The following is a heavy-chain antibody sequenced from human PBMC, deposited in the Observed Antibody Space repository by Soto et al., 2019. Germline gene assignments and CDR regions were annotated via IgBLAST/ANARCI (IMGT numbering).Heavy chain of an antibody. CDR2: IYYSGST. V-gene: IGHV4-30-4*01. J-gene: IGHJ5*02. CDR3: ARGGHPRITICGVVRSTPENWFDP. D-gene: IGHD3-3*01. CDR1: GGSISSGDYY. Sequence: PSETLSLTCTVSGGSISSGDYYWSWIRQPPGKGLERIGYIYYSGSTYYNPSLKSRVTISVDTSKNQFSLKLSSVTAADTAVYYCARGGHPRITICGVVRSTPENWFDPWGQGTLVTVSS.